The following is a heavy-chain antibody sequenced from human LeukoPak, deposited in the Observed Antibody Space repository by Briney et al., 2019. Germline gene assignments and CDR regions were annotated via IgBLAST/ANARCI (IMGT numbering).Heavy chain of an antibody. CDR1: GGSFSGYY. D-gene: IGHD6-13*01. Sequence: PSETLSLTCAVYGGSFSGYYWSWIRQPPRKGLEWIGEINHSGSTNYNPSLKSRVTISVDTSKNQFSLKLSAVTAADTAVYYRARKYSSSRHRRYYGMDVWGQGTTVTVSS. V-gene: IGHV4-34*01. CDR2: INHSGST. J-gene: IGHJ6*02. CDR3: ARKYSSSRHRRYYGMDV.